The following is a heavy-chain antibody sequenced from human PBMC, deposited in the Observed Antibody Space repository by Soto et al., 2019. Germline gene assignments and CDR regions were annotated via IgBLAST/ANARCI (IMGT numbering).Heavy chain of an antibody. J-gene: IGHJ6*02. D-gene: IGHD2-15*01. Sequence: PGGSLRLSCAASGFTFSSYGMHWVRQAPGKGLEWVAVISYDGSNKYYADSVKGRFTISRDNSKNTLYLQMNSLRAEDTAVYYCATGCSGGSCYSYYYYYGMDVWGQGTTVIVSS. CDR1: GFTFSSYG. CDR3: ATGCSGGSCYSYYYYYGMDV. CDR2: ISYDGSNK. V-gene: IGHV3-30*03.